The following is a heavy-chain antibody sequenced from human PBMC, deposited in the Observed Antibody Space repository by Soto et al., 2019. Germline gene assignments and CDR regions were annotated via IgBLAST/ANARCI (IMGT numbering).Heavy chain of an antibody. V-gene: IGHV3-43*01. CDR1: GFTFDDYT. CDR2: ISWDGGST. Sequence: DVQLVGSGGVVVQPGGSLRLSCAASGFTFDDYTLHWVRQAPGKGLGWVSLISWDGGSTYYADSVKGRFTISRDNSKNSLYLQMNSLRTEDTALYYCAKASAGTHPDYWGQGTLVTVSS. J-gene: IGHJ4*02. CDR3: AKASAGTHPDY. D-gene: IGHD6-13*01.